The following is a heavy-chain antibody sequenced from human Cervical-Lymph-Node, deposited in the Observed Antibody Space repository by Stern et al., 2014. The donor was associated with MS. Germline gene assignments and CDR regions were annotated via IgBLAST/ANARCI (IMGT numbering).Heavy chain of an antibody. Sequence: VQLVESGPGLVKPSQTLSLTCTVSGGSISSGDYYWSWIRQPPGKGLEWIGSIYYSGSTYYNPSLKSRVTISVDTSKNQFSLKLSSVTAADTAVYYCASANCSSTSCPNWFDPWGQGTLVTVSS. CDR3: ASANCSSTSCPNWFDP. V-gene: IGHV4-30-4*01. CDR1: GGSISSGDYY. CDR2: IYYSGST. D-gene: IGHD2-2*01. J-gene: IGHJ5*02.